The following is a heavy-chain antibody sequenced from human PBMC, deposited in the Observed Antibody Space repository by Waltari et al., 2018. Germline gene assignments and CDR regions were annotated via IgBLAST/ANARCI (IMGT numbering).Heavy chain of an antibody. CDR3: ARAPELLPGDY. CDR1: GGTFSSYA. J-gene: IGHJ4*02. D-gene: IGHD2-15*01. Sequence: QVQLVQSGAEVTKPGSSARVSCKASGGTFSSYAISWVRQAPGKGLVWMGRDIPILGIATYAQRSQGRVTITADKATGTAYMELSSLRSEDTAVYYGARAPELLPGDYWGQGTLVTVSS. CDR2: DIPILGIA. V-gene: IGHV1-69*04.